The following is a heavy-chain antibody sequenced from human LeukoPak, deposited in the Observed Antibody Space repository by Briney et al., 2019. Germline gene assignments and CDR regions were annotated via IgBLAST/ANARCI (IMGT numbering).Heavy chain of an antibody. J-gene: IGHJ4*02. Sequence: SETLSLTCTVSGGSISSNSHYWGWIRQPPGKGLEWIGNIYYSGSTYYNPSLKSRVTISVDTSKNQFSLKLSSVTAADTAVYYRASQPLGSGYYYGDYWGQGTLVTVSS. CDR2: IYYSGST. V-gene: IGHV4-39*01. CDR1: GGSISSNSHY. CDR3: ASQPLGSGYYYGDY. D-gene: IGHD3-22*01.